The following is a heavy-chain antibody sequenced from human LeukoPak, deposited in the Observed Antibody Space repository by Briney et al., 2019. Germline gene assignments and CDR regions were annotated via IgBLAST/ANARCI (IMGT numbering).Heavy chain of an antibody. CDR3: ARFGEYCSSTSCRTTYYFDY. J-gene: IGHJ4*02. Sequence: SETLSLTCTVSGGSISSGGYYWSWIRQHPGKGLEWIGYIYYSGGTYYNPSLKSRVTISVDTSKNQFFLKLSSVTAADTAVYYCARFGEYCSSTSCRTTYYFDYWGQGTLVTVSS. V-gene: IGHV4-31*03. D-gene: IGHD2-2*01. CDR1: GGSISSGGYY. CDR2: IYYSGGT.